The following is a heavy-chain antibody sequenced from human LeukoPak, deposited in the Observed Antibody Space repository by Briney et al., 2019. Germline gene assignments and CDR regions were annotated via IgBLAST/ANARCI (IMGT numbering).Heavy chain of an antibody. CDR3: AREGLGTIDY. CDR1: GGSISSYY. Sequence: PSETLSLTCTVSGGSISSYYQSWIRQPPGKGLEWIGYIYYSGSTNYNPSLKSRVTISVDTSKNQFSLKLSSVTAADTAVYYCAREGLGTIDYWGQGTLVTVSS. D-gene: IGHD3/OR15-3a*01. J-gene: IGHJ4*02. CDR2: IYYSGST. V-gene: IGHV4-59*01.